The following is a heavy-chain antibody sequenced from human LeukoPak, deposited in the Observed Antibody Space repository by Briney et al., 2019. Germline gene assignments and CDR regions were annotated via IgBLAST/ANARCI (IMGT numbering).Heavy chain of an antibody. J-gene: IGHJ6*03. CDR1: GFTFSSYW. CDR3: AREGNYGGNSGYYYYMDV. V-gene: IGHV3-7*01. D-gene: IGHD4-23*01. CDR2: IKQDGSEK. Sequence: PGGSLRLSCAASGFTFSSYWMSWVRQAPGKGLEWVTNIKQDGSEKYYVDSVKGRFTISRDNAKNSLYLQMNSLRAEDTAVYYCAREGNYGGNSGYYYYMDVWGKGTTVTVSS.